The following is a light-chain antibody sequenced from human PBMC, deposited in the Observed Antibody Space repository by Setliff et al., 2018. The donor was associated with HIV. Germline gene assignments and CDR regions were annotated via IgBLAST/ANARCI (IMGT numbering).Light chain of an antibody. Sequence: QSALTQPPSASGTPGQRVTISCSGSSSNIGSNAVSWYQQLPGTAPKLLLYSNDQRPSGVPDRISGSKSGTSASLAIRGLQSEDEADYYCAAWDDSLNGVVFGGGTKVTVL. CDR3: AAWDDSLNGVV. CDR2: SND. CDR1: SSNIGSNA. J-gene: IGLJ2*01. V-gene: IGLV1-44*01.